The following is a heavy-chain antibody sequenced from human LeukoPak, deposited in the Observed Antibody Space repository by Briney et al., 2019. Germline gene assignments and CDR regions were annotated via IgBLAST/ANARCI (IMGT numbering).Heavy chain of an antibody. CDR2: IIPIFGTA. CDR3: ARGVDAYDSSGYHWFDY. J-gene: IGHJ4*02. V-gene: IGHV1-69*01. CDR1: GGTFSSYA. Sequence: ASVKVSCKASGGTFSSYAISWVRQAPGQGLEWMGGIIPIFGTANYAQKFQGRVTITADESTSTAYMELSSLRSEDTAVYYCARGVDAYDSSGYHWFDYWGQGTLVTVSS. D-gene: IGHD3-22*01.